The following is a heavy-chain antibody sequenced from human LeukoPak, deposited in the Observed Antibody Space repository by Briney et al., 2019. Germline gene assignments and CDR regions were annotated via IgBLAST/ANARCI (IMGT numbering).Heavy chain of an antibody. CDR3: SRDKYGDYITAFDI. CDR2: IRGKASGATT. CDR1: GFTFSSYA. D-gene: IGHD4-17*01. V-gene: IGHV3-49*04. Sequence: PGGSLRLSCAASGFTFSSYAMSWVRQAPGKGLEWVGFIRGKASGATTEYAASVKGRFSISRDESKTIAYLQMNSLKPEDTAVYYCSRDKYGDYITAFDIWGQGTMVTVSS. J-gene: IGHJ3*02.